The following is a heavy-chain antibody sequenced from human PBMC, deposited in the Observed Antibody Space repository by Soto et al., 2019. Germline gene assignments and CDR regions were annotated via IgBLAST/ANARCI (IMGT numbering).Heavy chain of an antibody. CDR2: IYSGGST. V-gene: IGHV3-53*04. D-gene: IGHD2-15*01. J-gene: IGHJ6*03. CDR1: GFTVSSNY. Sequence: EVQLVESGGGLVQPGGSLRLSCAASGFTVSSNYMSWVRQAPGKGLEWVSVIYSGGSTYYADSVKDRFTISRHNSKNTLYLQMDSLRAEDTAVYYCARGVCSGGSCQYYYYYMDGWGKGTTVTVS. CDR3: ARGVCSGGSCQYYYYYMDG.